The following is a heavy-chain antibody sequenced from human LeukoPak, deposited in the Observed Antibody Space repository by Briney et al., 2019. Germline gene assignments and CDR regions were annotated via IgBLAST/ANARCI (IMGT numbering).Heavy chain of an antibody. CDR3: ASVKDGYYYDSSGYHYVY. D-gene: IGHD3-22*01. CDR2: ISSSSSSYI. CDR1: GFTFSSYS. J-gene: IGHJ4*02. V-gene: IGHV3-21*01. Sequence: GGALLLSCAASGFTFSSYSMNWGRQAPGKGLEWVSSISSSSSSYIYYADSVKGRFTISRDNAKNSLYLQMNSLRAEDTAVYYCASVKDGYYYDSSGYHYVYWGQGTLVTVSS.